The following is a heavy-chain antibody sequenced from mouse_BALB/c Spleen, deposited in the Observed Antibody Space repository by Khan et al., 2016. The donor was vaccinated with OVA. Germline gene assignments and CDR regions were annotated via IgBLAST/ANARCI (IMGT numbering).Heavy chain of an antibody. J-gene: IGHJ2*01. V-gene: IGHV3-2*02. Sequence: EVQLVESGPGLVKPSQSLSLICTVTGYSITSDYAWNWIRQFPGNKLEWMDFISYSGNTNYNPSLKSRISITRDTSKNQFFLHLNSVTTEDTATYYCARVYGGDFDYWGQGTTLTVSS. CDR1: GYSITSDYA. D-gene: IGHD1-1*01. CDR2: ISYSGNT. CDR3: ARVYGGDFDY.